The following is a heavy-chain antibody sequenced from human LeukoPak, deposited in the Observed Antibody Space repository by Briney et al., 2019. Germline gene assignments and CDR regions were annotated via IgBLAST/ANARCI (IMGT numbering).Heavy chain of an antibody. CDR2: ISYDGSNK. CDR1: GFTFSSYA. D-gene: IGHD6-13*01. Sequence: GGSLRPSCAASGFTFSSYAMHWVRQAPGKGLEWVAVISYDGSNKYYADSVKGRFTISRDNSKNTLYLQMNSLRAEDTAVYYCARERRYSSSWYSYSSGWYLDYWGQGTLVTVSS. V-gene: IGHV3-30*04. J-gene: IGHJ4*02. CDR3: ARERRYSSSWYSYSSGWYLDY.